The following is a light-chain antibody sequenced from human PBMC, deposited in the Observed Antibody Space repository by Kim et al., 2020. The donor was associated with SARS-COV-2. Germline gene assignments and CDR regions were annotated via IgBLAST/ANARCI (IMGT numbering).Light chain of an antibody. CDR3: QQYTHSPEK. CDR1: QSVNGKY. J-gene: IGKJ1*01. V-gene: IGKV3-20*01. CDR2: GAS. Sequence: GERDNQSGRARQSVNGKYLGRNQQRPGQAPRIRIDGASRRATGIPDRFSGRGSGKDFTLNISRLEPEDFAVYYCQQYTHSPEKFGQGTKVDIK.